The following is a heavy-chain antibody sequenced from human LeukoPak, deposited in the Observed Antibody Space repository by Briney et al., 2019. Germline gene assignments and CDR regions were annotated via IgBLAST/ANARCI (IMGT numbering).Heavy chain of an antibody. CDR2: VNTDNTKS. V-gene: IGHV1-3*04. CDR1: GHIFTTHY. Sequence: ASVKVSCKTSGHIFTTHYIHWMRQAPGQRLEWLGRVNTDNTKSEYSQKFQGRVIITKDTSASTAYMEMSGLRSEDTAMYYCAMSVEMAAIPSFDYWGQGTLVTVSS. J-gene: IGHJ4*02. CDR3: AMSVEMAAIPSFDY. D-gene: IGHD5-24*01.